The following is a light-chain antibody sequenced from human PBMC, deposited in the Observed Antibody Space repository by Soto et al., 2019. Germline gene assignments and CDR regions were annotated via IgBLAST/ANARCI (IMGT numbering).Light chain of an antibody. CDR3: MHALQSPDT. CDR2: LGS. J-gene: IGKJ2*01. V-gene: IGKV2-28*01. Sequence: DIVMTPSPLSLPVTPGEPASISCRSSQSLLHSNGYNYLVWYLQKPGQPPQLLSYLGSNRASGVPDRCSGSGSGTDFTLKISRVEAEDVGVYYCMHALQSPDTFGQGTMLEIK. CDR1: QSLLHSNGYNY.